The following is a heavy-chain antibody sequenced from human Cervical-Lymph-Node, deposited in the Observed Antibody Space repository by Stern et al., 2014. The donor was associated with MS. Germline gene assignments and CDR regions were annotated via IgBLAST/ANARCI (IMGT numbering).Heavy chain of an antibody. D-gene: IGHD1-14*01. CDR2: INPNSGDT. J-gene: IGHJ2*01. V-gene: IGHV1-2*06. CDR1: GYSFTGYY. CDR3: ATKGPDFRGNWFFDL. Sequence: QVQLVQSGAEVKRPGASVKVSCKASGYSFTGYYMFWVRQAPGQGLEWMGRINPNSGDTTFAQKFQGRVTLTRDASISTAYMELSSLRSDDTAVYYCATKGPDFRGNWFFDLWGRGTLVTVSS.